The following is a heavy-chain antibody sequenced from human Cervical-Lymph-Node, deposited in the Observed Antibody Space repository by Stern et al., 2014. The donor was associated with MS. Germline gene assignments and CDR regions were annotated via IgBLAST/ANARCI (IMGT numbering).Heavy chain of an antibody. D-gene: IGHD2-15*01. V-gene: IGHV3-33*01. Sequence: VQLVESGGGVVQPGRSLRLSCAASGFTFSSYGMHWVRQAPGKGLEWVAVIWYGGSNKYYADSVKGRFTISRDNSKNTLYLQMNSLRAEDTAVYYCARDGRYCSGGSCYSQDYYYGMDVWGQGTTVTVSS. CDR1: GFTFSSYG. CDR3: ARDGRYCSGGSCYSQDYYYGMDV. CDR2: IWYGGSNK. J-gene: IGHJ6*02.